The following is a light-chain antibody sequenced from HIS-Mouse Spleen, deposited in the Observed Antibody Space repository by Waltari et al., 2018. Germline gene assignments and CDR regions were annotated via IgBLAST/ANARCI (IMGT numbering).Light chain of an antibody. J-gene: IGLJ1*01. Sequence: QSALTQPRSVSGSPGPSVTIPCTGTSSDVGGYHYFSWYQQHPGKAPKLMIYDVSKRPSGVPDRFSGSKSGNTASLTISGLQAEDEADYYCCSYAGSYSYVFGTGTKVTVL. CDR1: SSDVGGYHY. CDR3: CSYAGSYSYV. V-gene: IGLV2-11*01. CDR2: DVS.